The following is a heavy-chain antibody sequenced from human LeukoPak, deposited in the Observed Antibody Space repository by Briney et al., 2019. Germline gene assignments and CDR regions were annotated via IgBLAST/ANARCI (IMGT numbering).Heavy chain of an antibody. CDR3: GEGH. V-gene: IGHV3-23*01. J-gene: IGHJ4*02. Sequence: PGGSLRLSCAASGFTFSNFAMIWVRQAPGKGLEWVSAISGSGDKTNYADSVKGRFTISRDNSKSVLYMQLNNLRLEDTAVYYCGEGHWGRGTLVTVSS. CDR1: GFTFSNFA. CDR2: ISGSGDKT.